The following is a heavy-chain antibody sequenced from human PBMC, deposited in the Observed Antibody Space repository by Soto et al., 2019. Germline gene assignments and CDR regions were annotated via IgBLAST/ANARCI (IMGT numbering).Heavy chain of an antibody. Sequence: QVQLVESGGGVVQRGRSLRLSCAASGFTFNTYGMHWVRQSPGKGLEWVAVISYDGSNKYYADSVKGRLTISRDNSKNPXYXXMNSLRAEDTAVYYCAKGQHCSSTSCYFYYYGMDVWGQGTTVAVSS. CDR1: GFTFNTYG. V-gene: IGHV3-30*18. CDR3: AKGQHCSSTSCYFYYYGMDV. D-gene: IGHD2-2*01. J-gene: IGHJ6*02. CDR2: ISYDGSNK.